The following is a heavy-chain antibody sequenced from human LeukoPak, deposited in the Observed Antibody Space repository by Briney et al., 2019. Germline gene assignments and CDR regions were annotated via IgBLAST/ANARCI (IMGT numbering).Heavy chain of an antibody. Sequence: GGSLRLSCAASGFTFSAYGVTWVRQAPGKGLEWVSSMGVSGDNVHYADSVKGRFAISRDNSKNTLYLQMNSLRAEDAAVYYCAKDPNGDYVGAFDTWGQGTMVIVSS. CDR1: GFTFSAYG. CDR3: AKDPNGDYVGAFDT. V-gene: IGHV3-23*01. D-gene: IGHD4-17*01. J-gene: IGHJ3*02. CDR2: MGVSGDNV.